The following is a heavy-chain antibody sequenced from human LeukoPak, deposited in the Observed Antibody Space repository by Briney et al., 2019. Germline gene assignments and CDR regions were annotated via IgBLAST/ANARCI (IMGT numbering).Heavy chain of an antibody. CDR1: GGSFSGYY. D-gene: IGHD4-17*01. CDR3: ARGQDYGDYVFDY. V-gene: IGHV4-34*01. J-gene: IGHJ4*02. CDR2: INHSGST. Sequence: SETLSLTCAVYGGSFSGYYWSWIRQTPGKGLEWIGEINHSGSTNYNPSLKSRVTISVDTSKNQFSLKLSSVTAADTAVYYCARGQDYGDYVFDYWGQRTLVTVSS.